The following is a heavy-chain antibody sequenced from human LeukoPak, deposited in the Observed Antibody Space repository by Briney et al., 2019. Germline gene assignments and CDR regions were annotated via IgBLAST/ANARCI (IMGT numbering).Heavy chain of an antibody. CDR3: ARGRVAGTYVFDY. D-gene: IGHD6-19*01. V-gene: IGHV1-69*13. Sequence: GASVTVSCTASGDTFSSYAISWVRQAPGQGLEWMGGIIPIFGTANYAQKFQGRVTITADESTSTAYMELSSLRSEDTAVYYCARGRVAGTYVFDYWGQGTLVTVSS. CDR2: IIPIFGTA. CDR1: GDTFSSYA. J-gene: IGHJ4*02.